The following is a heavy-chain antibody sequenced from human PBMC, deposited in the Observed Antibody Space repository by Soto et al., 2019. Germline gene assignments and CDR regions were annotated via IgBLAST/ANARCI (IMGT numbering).Heavy chain of an antibody. Sequence: QVQLQESGPGLVKPSGTLSLTCAVSGVSISSDNWWRWVRQPPGKGLQWMGEIYHTGGTFYNPSLRSRVTVSLDKSNNQFSLRLTSVTAADTAVYYCAKNTCYGGYCDTAFKIWGQGTTVTVSP. CDR1: GVSISSDNW. D-gene: IGHD2-21*01. V-gene: IGHV4-4*02. J-gene: IGHJ3*02. CDR3: AKNTCYGGYCDTAFKI. CDR2: IYHTGGT.